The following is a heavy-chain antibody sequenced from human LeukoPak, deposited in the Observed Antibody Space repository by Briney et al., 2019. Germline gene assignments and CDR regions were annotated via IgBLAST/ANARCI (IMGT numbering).Heavy chain of an antibody. Sequence: GGSLRLSCAASGFTFSSCAMSWVRQAPGKGLDWFSAITDSGGDTYYADSLEGRFTISRDNSKNTLFVQMNSLRAEDTAVYYCVKGSSSSRPYYFDYWGQGTLVTVSS. J-gene: IGHJ4*02. V-gene: IGHV3-23*01. CDR3: VKGSSSSRPYYFDY. CDR2: ITDSGGDT. CDR1: GFTFSSCA. D-gene: IGHD6-6*01.